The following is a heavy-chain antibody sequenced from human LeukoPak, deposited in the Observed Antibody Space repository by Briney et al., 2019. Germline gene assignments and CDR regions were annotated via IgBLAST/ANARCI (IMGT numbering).Heavy chain of an antibody. CDR2: IKQDGSEK. V-gene: IGHV3-7*03. D-gene: IGHD1-1*01. CDR1: GFTFSSYW. Sequence: GGSLRLSCAASGFTFSSYWMSWVRQAPGKGLEWVANIKQDGSEKYYVDSVKGRFTVSRDNAKNSLYLQMNSLRVEDTAVYYCARRLVATGTKVFDYWGQGTLVTVSS. CDR3: ARRLVATGTKVFDY. J-gene: IGHJ4*02.